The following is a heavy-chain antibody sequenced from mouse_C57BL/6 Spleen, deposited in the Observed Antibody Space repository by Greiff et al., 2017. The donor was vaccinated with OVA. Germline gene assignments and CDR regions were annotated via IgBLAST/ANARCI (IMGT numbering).Heavy chain of an antibody. D-gene: IGHD2-10*01. CDR2: ISSGSSTI. Sequence: EVMLVESGGGLVKPGGSLKLSCAASGFTFSDYGMHWVRQAPEKGLEWVAYISSGSSTIYYADTVKGRFTISRDNAKNTLFLQMTSLRSEDTAMYYCARRPPMVTNGYYYAMDYWGQGTSVTVSS. J-gene: IGHJ4*01. CDR1: GFTFSDYG. V-gene: IGHV5-17*01. CDR3: ARRPPMVTNGYYYAMDY.